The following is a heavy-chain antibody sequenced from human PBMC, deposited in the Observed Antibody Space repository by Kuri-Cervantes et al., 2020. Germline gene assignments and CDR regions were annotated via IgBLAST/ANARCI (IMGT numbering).Heavy chain of an antibody. D-gene: IGHD2-2*01. J-gene: IGHJ4*02. CDR3: AREGQGYCSSTSCPFDY. CDR1: GFTFSTYG. CDR2: IWYDGGKK. Sequence: GGSLRLSCAASGFTFSTYGMHWVRQAPGKGLEWVAVIWYDGGKKNYADSVKGRFTISRDNSKNTLYLQMNSLRAEDTAVYYCAREGQGYCSSTSCPFDYWGQGTLVTVSS. V-gene: IGHV3-33*01.